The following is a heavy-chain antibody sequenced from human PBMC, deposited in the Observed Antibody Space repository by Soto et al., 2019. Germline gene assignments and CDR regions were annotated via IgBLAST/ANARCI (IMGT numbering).Heavy chain of an antibody. D-gene: IGHD3-10*01. V-gene: IGHV1-24*01. CDR1: GYTLTELS. CDR3: ATALKSADVINGAESFDY. Sequence: ASVKVSCKVSGYTLTELSMHWVRQAPGKGLEWMGGFDPEDGETIYAQKFQGRVTMTEDTSTDTAYMELSSLRSEDTAVYYCATALKSADVINGAESFDYWGQGTLVTVSS. CDR2: FDPEDGET. J-gene: IGHJ4*02.